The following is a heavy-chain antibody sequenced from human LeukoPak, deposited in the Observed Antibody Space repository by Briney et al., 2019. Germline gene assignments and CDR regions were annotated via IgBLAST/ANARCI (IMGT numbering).Heavy chain of an antibody. J-gene: IGHJ4*02. CDR3: AKRSGYAAGWFFDF. V-gene: IGHV3-23*01. CDR1: GFSFSSYA. CDR2: ISGSGDNT. Sequence: GGSLRLSCAASGFSFSSYAMSWVRQAPGKGLEWVSSISGSGDNTYYAESVKGRFTISRDNSKNTLFLQMNSLRAEDTAVFYCAKRSGYAAGWFFDFWGQGTLVTVSS. D-gene: IGHD6-19*01.